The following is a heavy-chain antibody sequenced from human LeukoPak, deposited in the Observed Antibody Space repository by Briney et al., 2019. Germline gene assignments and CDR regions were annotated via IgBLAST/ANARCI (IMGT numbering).Heavy chain of an antibody. D-gene: IGHD5-24*01. CDR1: GLTFSDHY. Sequence: PGGSLRLSCAASGLTFSDHYFDWVRQAPGKGLEWVARSGNKAHSYPTEYAASVEGRFTISRDDSKNSVYLQMNSLKSEDTAVYYCANFFGNNFGYWGRGALVTVSS. J-gene: IGHJ4*02. CDR3: ANFFGNNFGY. V-gene: IGHV3-72*01. CDR2: SGNKAHSYPT.